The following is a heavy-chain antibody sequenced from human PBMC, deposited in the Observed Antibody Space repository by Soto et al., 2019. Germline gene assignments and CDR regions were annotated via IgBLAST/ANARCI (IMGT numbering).Heavy chain of an antibody. CDR1: GFTFSDYY. Sequence: GGSLRLSCAASGFTFSDYYMSWIRQAPGKGLEWVSYISSSSSYTNYADSVKGRFTISRDNAKNSLYLQMNSLRAEDTAVYYCARDTYCTNGVCTKNGMDVWGQGTTVTVYS. J-gene: IGHJ6*02. CDR2: ISSSSSYT. CDR3: ARDTYCTNGVCTKNGMDV. V-gene: IGHV3-11*06. D-gene: IGHD2-8*01.